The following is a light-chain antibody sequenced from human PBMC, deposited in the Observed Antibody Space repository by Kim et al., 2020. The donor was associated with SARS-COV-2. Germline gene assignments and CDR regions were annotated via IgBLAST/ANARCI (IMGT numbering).Light chain of an antibody. CDR3: NSWDSSGNSWV. Sequence: SSELTQDPAVSVALGPTVRITCQGDSLRSYYASWYQQKPGQAPVRVIYGKNNRPSGIPDRFSGSSSGNTASLTITGAQAEDEADYYCNSWDSSGNSWVFGGGTKLTVL. CDR1: SLRSYY. J-gene: IGLJ3*02. V-gene: IGLV3-19*02. CDR2: GKN.